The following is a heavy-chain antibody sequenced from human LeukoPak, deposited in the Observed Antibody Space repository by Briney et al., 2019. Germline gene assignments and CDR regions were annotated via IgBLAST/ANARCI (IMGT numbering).Heavy chain of an antibody. CDR1: GGSISSGDYY. CDR3: ARDKCSSTSCYFDY. CDR2: IYYSGST. Sequence: SETLSLTCTVSGGSISSGDYYWSWIRQPPGKGLEWIGYIYYSGSTYYNPSLKSRVTISVDTSKNQFSLKLSSVTAADTVVYYCARDKCSSTSCYFDYWGQGTLVTVSS. J-gene: IGHJ4*02. V-gene: IGHV4-30-4*08. D-gene: IGHD2-2*01.